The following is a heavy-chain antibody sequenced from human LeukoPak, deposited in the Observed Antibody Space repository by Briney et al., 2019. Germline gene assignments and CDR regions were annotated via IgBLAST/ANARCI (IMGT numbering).Heavy chain of an antibody. CDR1: GGSISSYY. CDR3: ARALVGNSSRWYVWWFDP. V-gene: IGHV4-59*01. CDR2: IYYSGST. D-gene: IGHD6-13*01. Sequence: SETLSLTCTVSGGSISSYYWSWIRQPPGKGLEWIGYIYYSGSTNYNPPLKSRVTISVDTSKNQFSLKLSSVTAADTAVYYCARALVGNSSRWYVWWFDPWGQGTLVTVSS. J-gene: IGHJ5*02.